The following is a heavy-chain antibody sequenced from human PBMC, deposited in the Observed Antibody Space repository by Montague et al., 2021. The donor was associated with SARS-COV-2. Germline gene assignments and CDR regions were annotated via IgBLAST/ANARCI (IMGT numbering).Heavy chain of an antibody. CDR1: GGSFTGYS. CDR2: VKHPYST. Sequence: SETLSLTCAVDGGSFTGYSYNWIRKPPAKGLERIGEVKHPYSTNSYPSLKSRITVSIYMSTSQYSLTLESVTAADTAVYYCSRPVSSSWHRFDYWGQGTLVTVSS. V-gene: IGHV4-34*10. CDR3: SRPVSSSWHRFDY. J-gene: IGHJ4*02. D-gene: IGHD2-15*01.